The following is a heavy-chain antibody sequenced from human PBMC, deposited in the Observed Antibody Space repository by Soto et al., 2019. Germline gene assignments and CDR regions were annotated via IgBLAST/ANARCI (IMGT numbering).Heavy chain of an antibody. CDR2: IYYSGST. V-gene: IGHV4-31*03. Sequence: QVQLQESGPGLVKPSRTLSLTCTVSGGSISSGGYYWSWIRQHPGKGLEWIGYIYYSGSTYYNPSLKSRVTISVDTSKNQFSLKLSSVTAADTAVYYCARGLGDYNNYFDYWGQGTLVTVSS. D-gene: IGHD4-17*01. CDR3: ARGLGDYNNYFDY. J-gene: IGHJ4*02. CDR1: GGSISSGGYY.